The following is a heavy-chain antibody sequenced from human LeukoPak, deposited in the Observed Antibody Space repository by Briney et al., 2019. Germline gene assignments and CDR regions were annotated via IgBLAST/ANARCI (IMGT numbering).Heavy chain of an antibody. CDR1: GFTFGDYA. Sequence: PGGSLRLSCTASGFTFGDYAMSWVRQAPGKGLEWVGFIRSKAYGGTTEYAASVKGRSTISRDDSKSIAYLQMNSLKTEDTAVYYCTRDSPPVRQWLVGYYYYYMDVWGKGTTVTVSS. J-gene: IGHJ6*03. V-gene: IGHV3-49*04. CDR3: TRDSPPVRQWLVGYYYYYMDV. CDR2: IRSKAYGGTT. D-gene: IGHD6-19*01.